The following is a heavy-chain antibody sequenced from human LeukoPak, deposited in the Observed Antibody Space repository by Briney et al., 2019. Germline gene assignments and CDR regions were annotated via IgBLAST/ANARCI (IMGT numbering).Heavy chain of an antibody. CDR1: GGSISSSNW. Sequence: PSETLSLTCAVSGGSISSSNWWSWVRQPPGKGLEWIGEIYHSGSTYYNPSLKSRVTISVDKSKNQFSLKLSSVTAADTAVYYCARDLGGSYYAGSDAFDIWGQGTMVTVSS. CDR3: ARDLGGSYYAGSDAFDI. D-gene: IGHD1-26*01. CDR2: IYHSGST. J-gene: IGHJ3*02. V-gene: IGHV4-4*02.